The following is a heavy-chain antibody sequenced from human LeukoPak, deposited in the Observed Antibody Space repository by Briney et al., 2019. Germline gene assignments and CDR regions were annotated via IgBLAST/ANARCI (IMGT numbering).Heavy chain of an antibody. CDR2: IYPNSGGT. CDR1: GYTLTGYY. D-gene: IGHD4-17*01. J-gene: IGHJ4*02. Sequence: GASVKVSCQASGYTLTGYYMHWVRQAPGQGLEWMGWIYPNSGGTNYAQKFQGRVTMTRDTSISTAYMELSRLRSDDTAVYYCARGWDDYGPWGQGTLVTVSS. CDR3: ARGWDDYGP. V-gene: IGHV1-2*02.